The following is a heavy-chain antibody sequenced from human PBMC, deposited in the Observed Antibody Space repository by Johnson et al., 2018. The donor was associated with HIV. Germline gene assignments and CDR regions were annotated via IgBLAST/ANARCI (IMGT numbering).Heavy chain of an antibody. J-gene: IGHJ3*02. D-gene: IGHD2-8*01. CDR3: ARLKNGAFDS. V-gene: IGHV3-53*01. CDR2: IYSDGST. CDR1: GFTVSSNY. Sequence: EVQLVESGGGLIQPGGSLRLSCAASGFTVSSNYMSWVRQAPGKGLEWVSIIYSDGSTYFADSVKGRFPISRDNSKNTLFLQMNSLRVEDTAVYYCARLKNGAFDSWGQGTMVTVSS.